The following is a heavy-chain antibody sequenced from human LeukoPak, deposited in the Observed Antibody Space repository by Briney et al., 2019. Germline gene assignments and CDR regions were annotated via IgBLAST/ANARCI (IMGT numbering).Heavy chain of an antibody. D-gene: IGHD5-18*01. Sequence: PGRSLRLSYAASGFTFSSYGMHWVRQAPGKGLEWVAVISYDGSNKYYADSVKGRFTISRDNSKNTLYLQMNSLRAEDTAVYYCAKSLDTAMDYWGQGTLVTVSS. V-gene: IGHV3-30*18. J-gene: IGHJ4*02. CDR1: GFTFSSYG. CDR2: ISYDGSNK. CDR3: AKSLDTAMDY.